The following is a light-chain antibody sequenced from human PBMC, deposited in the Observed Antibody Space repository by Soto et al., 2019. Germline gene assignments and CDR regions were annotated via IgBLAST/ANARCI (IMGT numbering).Light chain of an antibody. J-gene: IGKJ2*01. Sequence: EIVLTQTPGTLSLSPRERATLSCRASQSVSSSYLAWYQQKPGQAPRLLIYGASSRATGIPDRFSGSGSGTDFTLTISRLETEDFAVYYCQQDGSSPYTFGQGTKLEVK. CDR1: QSVSSSY. CDR3: QQDGSSPYT. V-gene: IGKV3-20*01. CDR2: GAS.